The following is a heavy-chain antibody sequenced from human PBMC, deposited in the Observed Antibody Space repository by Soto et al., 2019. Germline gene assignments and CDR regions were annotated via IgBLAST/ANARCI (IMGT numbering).Heavy chain of an antibody. V-gene: IGHV3-9*01. CDR2: ISWNSGSI. J-gene: IGHJ6*02. D-gene: IGHD2-2*01. CDR1: GFTFSSYA. Sequence: GGSLRLSCAASGFTFSSYAMSWVRQAPGKGLEWVSGISWNSGSIGYADSVKGRFTISRDNAKNSLYLQMNSLRAEDTALYYCARDMTSYGMDVWGQGTTVTVSS. CDR3: ARDMTSYGMDV.